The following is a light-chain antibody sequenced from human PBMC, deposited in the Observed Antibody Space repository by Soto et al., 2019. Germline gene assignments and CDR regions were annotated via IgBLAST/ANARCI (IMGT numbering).Light chain of an antibody. Sequence: QSALTQPPSASGSPGQSVTISCTGTSSDVGGYKYVSWYQQHPGKAPKLMIYEVSKRPSGVPDRFSGSKSGNTASLTVSGLQAEDEADYYRSSYAGSNNVVFGGGTKLTVL. V-gene: IGLV2-8*01. CDR1: SSDVGGYKY. J-gene: IGLJ2*01. CDR3: SSYAGSNNVV. CDR2: EVS.